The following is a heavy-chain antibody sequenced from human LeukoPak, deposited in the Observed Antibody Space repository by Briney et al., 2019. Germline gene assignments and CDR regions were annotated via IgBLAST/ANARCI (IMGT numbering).Heavy chain of an antibody. CDR3: ARVVRYFDSRMDV. V-gene: IGHV4-34*01. CDR2: INHSGST. Sequence: SETPSLTCAVYGGSFSGYYWSWIRQPPGKGLEWIGEINHSGSTNYNPSLKSRVTISVDTSKNQFSLKLSSVTAADTAVYYCARVVRYFDSRMDVWGQGTTVTVSS. CDR1: GGSFSGYY. D-gene: IGHD3-9*01. J-gene: IGHJ6*02.